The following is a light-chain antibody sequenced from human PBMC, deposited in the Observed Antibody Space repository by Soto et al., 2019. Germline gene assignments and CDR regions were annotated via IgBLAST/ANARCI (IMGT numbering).Light chain of an antibody. V-gene: IGKV3-20*01. Sequence: EIVLAQPAGTLSLSPGERVTLSCRASQSVSSNYLAWYQQKPGQAPRLLIYGASSRAAGIPDRFSGSGSGTDFSLTISRLEPEDFAVYYCHQYGDSPWTFGQGTKVEIK. CDR1: QSVSSNY. CDR2: GAS. CDR3: HQYGDSPWT. J-gene: IGKJ1*01.